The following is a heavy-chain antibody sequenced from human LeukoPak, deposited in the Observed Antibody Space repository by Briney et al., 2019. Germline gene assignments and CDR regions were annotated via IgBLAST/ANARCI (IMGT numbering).Heavy chain of an antibody. V-gene: IGHV3-30*03. CDR3: ARDSDGMSV. J-gene: IGHJ6*02. CDR1: RFTFSTYG. Sequence: TGGSLRLSCAASRFTFSTYGMHWVRQAPGKGLEWVALISYDGINKYYANFVKGRFTVSRDNSKSTPCLQVNSLRAEDTAVYYCARDSDGMSVWGLGTTVTVSS. CDR2: ISYDGINK.